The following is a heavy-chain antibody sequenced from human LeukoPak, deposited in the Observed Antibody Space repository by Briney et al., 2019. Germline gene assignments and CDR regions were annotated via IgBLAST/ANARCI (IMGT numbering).Heavy chain of an antibody. CDR3: AREAQLEEISDY. Sequence: GGSLRLSCAASGFTFSSYSMNWVRQAPGKGLEWVSSISSSSSYIYYADSVKGRFTISRDNAKNSLYLQMNSLRAEDTAVYYCAREAQLEEISDYWGQGTLVTVSS. J-gene: IGHJ4*02. D-gene: IGHD1-1*01. V-gene: IGHV3-21*01. CDR1: GFTFSSYS. CDR2: ISSSSSYI.